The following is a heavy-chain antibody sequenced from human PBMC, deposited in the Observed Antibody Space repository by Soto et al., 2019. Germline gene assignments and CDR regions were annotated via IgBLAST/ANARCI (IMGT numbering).Heavy chain of an antibody. V-gene: IGHV4-34*01. D-gene: IGHD2-2*01. Sequence: QVQLQQWGAGLLKPSETLSLTCAVYGGSFSGYYWNWIRQPPGKGLEWIGEINHSGTTKYNPSLESRITISVDTSKNQFSLNLSSETAADTAVYYCARVSRDGSKRYWFFDLWGRGTLVTVSS. J-gene: IGHJ2*01. CDR2: INHSGTT. CDR3: ARVSRDGSKRYWFFDL. CDR1: GGSFSGYY.